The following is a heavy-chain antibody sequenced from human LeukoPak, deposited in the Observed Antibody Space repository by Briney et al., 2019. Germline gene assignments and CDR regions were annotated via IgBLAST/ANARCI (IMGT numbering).Heavy chain of an antibody. J-gene: IGHJ5*02. V-gene: IGHV4-39*01. CDR1: GGSISSRSYY. CDR2: IYYSGST. Sequence: SETLSLTCTVSGGSISSRSYYWGWIRQPPGKGLEWIGSIYYSGSTYYNPSLKSRVTISVDTSKKQFSLKLSSVTAADTAVYYCARLILDGDGSHNWFDPWGQGTLVTVSS. CDR3: ARLILDGDGSHNWFDP. D-gene: IGHD1-26*01.